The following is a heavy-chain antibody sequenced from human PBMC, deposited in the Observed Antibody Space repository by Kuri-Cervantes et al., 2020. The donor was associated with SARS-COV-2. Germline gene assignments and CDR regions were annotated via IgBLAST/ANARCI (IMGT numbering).Heavy chain of an antibody. D-gene: IGHD2-21*02. CDR2: INAGNGNT. Sequence: ASVKVSCKASGYTFTSYAMHWVRQAPGQRLEWMGWINAGNGNTKYSQKFQGRVTITADKSTSTAYMELSSLRSEDTAVYYCAGGGFCGGDCSKGAFDIWGQGTMVTVSS. V-gene: IGHV1-3*01. CDR3: AGGGFCGGDCSKGAFDI. J-gene: IGHJ3*02. CDR1: GYTFTSYA.